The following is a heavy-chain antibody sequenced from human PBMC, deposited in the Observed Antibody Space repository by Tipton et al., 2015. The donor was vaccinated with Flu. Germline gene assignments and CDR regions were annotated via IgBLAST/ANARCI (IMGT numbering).Heavy chain of an antibody. Sequence: TLSLTCAVSGYSISSGYYWGWIRQPPGKGLEWIGSIYHSGSTYYNPSLKSRVTISVDTSKNQFSLKLSSVTAADTAVYYCARRYCSGGSCVTGWFDPWGQGTLVTVSS. CDR1: GYSISSGYY. CDR3: ARRYCSGGSCVTGWFDP. CDR2: IYHSGST. V-gene: IGHV4-38-2*01. D-gene: IGHD2-15*01. J-gene: IGHJ5*02.